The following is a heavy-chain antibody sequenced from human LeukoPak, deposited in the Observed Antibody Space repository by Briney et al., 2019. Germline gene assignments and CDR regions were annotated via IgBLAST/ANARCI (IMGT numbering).Heavy chain of an antibody. V-gene: IGHV3-30*18. D-gene: IGHD1-1*01. CDR3: AKGGVNYYWKYGLRDY. J-gene: IGHJ4*02. CDR2: ISYDGSNK. Sequence: GGSLRLSCAASGFTFSSYGMHWVRQAPGKGLEWVALISYDGSNKYYADSVKGRLTISRDNSKNTLYLQMNSLRAEDTAVYYCAKGGVNYYWKYGLRDYWGQGTLVTVSS. CDR1: GFTFSSYG.